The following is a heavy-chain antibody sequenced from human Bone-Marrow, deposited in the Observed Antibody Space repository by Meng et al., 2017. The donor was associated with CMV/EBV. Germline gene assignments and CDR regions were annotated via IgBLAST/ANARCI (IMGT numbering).Heavy chain of an antibody. V-gene: IGHV3-30*04. CDR2: ISYDGSNK. CDR3: AKNWGGWYWYFDL. J-gene: IGHJ2*01. D-gene: IGHD3-16*01. Sequence: GGSLRLSCAASGFTFSSYAMHWVRQAPGKGLEWVAVISYDGSNKYYADSVKGRFTISRDNSKNTLYLQMNSLRAEDTAVYYCAKNWGGWYWYFDLWGRGTLVTVSS. CDR1: GFTFSSYA.